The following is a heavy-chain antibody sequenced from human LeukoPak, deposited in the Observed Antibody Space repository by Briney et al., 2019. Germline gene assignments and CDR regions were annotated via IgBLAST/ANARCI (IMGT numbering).Heavy chain of an antibody. CDR2: IYSGGTT. CDR1: GFTVSNNY. V-gene: IGHV3-66*01. CDR3: ARDPPAVTANTYG. D-gene: IGHD5-18*01. J-gene: IGHJ4*02. Sequence: GGSLRLSCAASGFTVSNNYMNWVRQAPGKGLEWVSLIYSGGTTYYADSVKGRFTISRDGSKNTLYLQMNSLRVEDMAVYYCARDPPAVTANTYGWGQGTLVTVSS.